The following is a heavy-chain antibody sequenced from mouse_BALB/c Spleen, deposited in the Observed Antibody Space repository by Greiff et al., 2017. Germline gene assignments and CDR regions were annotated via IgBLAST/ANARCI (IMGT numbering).Heavy chain of an antibody. V-gene: IGHV5-6-4*01. CDR1: GFTFSSYT. D-gene: IGHD1-1*01. Sequence: EVQLVESGGGLVKPGGSLKLSCAASGFTFSSYTMSWVRQTPEKRLEWVATISSGGSYTYYPDSVKGRFTISRDNAKNTLYLQMSSLKSEDTAMYYCTRDRTTVPDYWGQGTTLTVSS. J-gene: IGHJ2*01. CDR3: TRDRTTVPDY. CDR2: ISSGGSYT.